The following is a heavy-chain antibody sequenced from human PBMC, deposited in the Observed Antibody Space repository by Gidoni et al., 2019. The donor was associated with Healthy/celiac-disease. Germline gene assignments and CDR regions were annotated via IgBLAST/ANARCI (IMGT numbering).Heavy chain of an antibody. CDR3: ARHRLWSGPFY. Sequence: QLQLQESGPGLVKPSETLSLTCTVSGGSISSSSYYWGWNRQPPGKGLEWIGSIYYSGSTYYNPSLKSRVTISVDTSKNQFSLKLSSVTAADTAVYYCARHRLWSGPFYWGQGTLVTVSS. CDR1: GGSISSSSYY. D-gene: IGHD3-3*01. V-gene: IGHV4-39*01. J-gene: IGHJ4*02. CDR2: IYYSGST.